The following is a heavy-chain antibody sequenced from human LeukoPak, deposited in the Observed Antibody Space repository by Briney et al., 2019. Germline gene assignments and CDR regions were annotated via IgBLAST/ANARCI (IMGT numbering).Heavy chain of an antibody. D-gene: IGHD6-13*01. CDR1: GFTVSEFW. CDR3: ARVSAAGSGFLDL. J-gene: IGHJ2*01. Sequence: GESLRLSCAASGFTVSEFWMSWVRQAPGKGLEWVANIKQDGTEKNYVDSVKGRLTTSRDNAKNSLFLQMNSLRVEDTAVYYCARVSAAGSGFLDLWGRGTLVLVSA. CDR2: IKQDGTEK. V-gene: IGHV3-7*01.